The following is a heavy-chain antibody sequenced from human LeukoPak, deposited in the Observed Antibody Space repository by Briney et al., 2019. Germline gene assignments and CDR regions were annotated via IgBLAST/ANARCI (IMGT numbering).Heavy chain of an antibody. Sequence: GASVKVSCKASGYTFTSYDINWVRQAPGQGLEWMGWINPNSGGTNYAQKFQGRVTMTRDTSISTAYMELSRLRSDDTAVYYCARTGRRVVVFDYWGQGTLVTVSS. D-gene: IGHD2-15*01. V-gene: IGHV1-2*02. CDR1: GYTFTSYD. J-gene: IGHJ4*02. CDR2: INPNSGGT. CDR3: ARTGRRVVVFDY.